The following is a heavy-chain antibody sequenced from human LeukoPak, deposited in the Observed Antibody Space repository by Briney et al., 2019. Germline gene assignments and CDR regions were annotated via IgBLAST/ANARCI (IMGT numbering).Heavy chain of an antibody. CDR3: SRRFLEWFGYMDV. CDR1: GFTLGDYA. D-gene: IGHD3-3*01. J-gene: IGHJ6*03. V-gene: IGHV3-49*03. CDR2: IRTKAFGGTT. Sequence: PGGSLRLSCSASGFTLGDYAMTWFRQAPGKGLEWVGFIRTKAFGGTTQYAASVRGRFTISRDDSESIAYLQMNSLKTEDTAVYYCSRRFLEWFGYMDVWGTGATVIVSS.